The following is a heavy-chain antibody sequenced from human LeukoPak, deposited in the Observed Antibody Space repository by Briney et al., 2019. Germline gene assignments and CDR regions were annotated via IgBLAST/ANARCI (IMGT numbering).Heavy chain of an antibody. J-gene: IGHJ6*03. CDR2: ISSSGSYI. CDR3: ARVGPWVNPDYYYYCMDV. Sequence: GGSLRLSCAASAFTFSSYSMNWVRQAPGKGLEWVSSISSSGSYIYYADSVKGRFTISGDNAKNSLYLQMNSLRAEDTAVYYCARVGPWVNPDYYYYCMDVWGKGTTVTVSS. CDR1: AFTFSSYS. V-gene: IGHV3-21*06. D-gene: IGHD1-14*01.